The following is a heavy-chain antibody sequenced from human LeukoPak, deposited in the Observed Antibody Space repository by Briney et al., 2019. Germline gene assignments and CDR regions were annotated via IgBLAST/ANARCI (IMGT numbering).Heavy chain of an antibody. CDR3: ARVSRTTIVRGIITFDY. CDR1: GGCFSSYV. V-gene: IGHV1-69*13. J-gene: IGHJ4*02. D-gene: IGHD3-10*01. Sequence: ASVKVSCKASGGCFSSYVISWVRQAPGQGLEWMGEIIPVFGTANYAQKFQDRVTITADESTSTAYMELSSVRSEDTAVYYCARVSRTTIVRGIITFDYWGQGTLVTVSS. CDR2: IIPVFGTA.